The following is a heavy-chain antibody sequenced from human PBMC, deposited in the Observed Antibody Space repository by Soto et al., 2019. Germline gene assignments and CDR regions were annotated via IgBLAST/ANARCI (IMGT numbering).Heavy chain of an antibody. CDR1: GFSFNHFW. D-gene: IGHD1-26*01. Sequence: PGESLKISCKTSGFSFNHFWIGWVRQMPGKGLEWMGIIYPGDPDTRYGPSFQGQVTISADKSTATAYLQWTSLKATDSAMYYCARIGRADYYYFGMDVWGQGTTVTVS. J-gene: IGHJ6*02. CDR2: IYPGDPDT. CDR3: ARIGRADYYYFGMDV. V-gene: IGHV5-51*01.